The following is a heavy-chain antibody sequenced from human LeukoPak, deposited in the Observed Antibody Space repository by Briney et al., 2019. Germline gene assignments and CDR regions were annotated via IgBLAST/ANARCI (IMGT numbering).Heavy chain of an antibody. D-gene: IGHD3-22*01. CDR2: FDPEDGET. J-gene: IGHJ6*02. V-gene: IGHV1-24*01. CDR3: ARDINDRLGDSSGYLYYYYGMDV. Sequence: ASVKVSCKVSGYTLTELSMHWVRQAPGKGLERMGGFDPEDGETIYAQKFQGRVTMTEDTSTDTAYMELSSLRSEDTAVYYCARDINDRLGDSSGYLYYYYGMDVWGQGTTVTVSS. CDR1: GYTLTELS.